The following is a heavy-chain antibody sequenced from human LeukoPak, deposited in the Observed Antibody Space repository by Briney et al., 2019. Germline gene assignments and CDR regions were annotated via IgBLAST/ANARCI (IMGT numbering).Heavy chain of an antibody. Sequence: SETLSLTCTVSGGSFSNYYWSWIRQPPGQGLEWIGYIYYSGSTNYNPSLKSRVTISVDTSKNQFSLKLSSVTAADTFVYYCARGPTRYYFDYWGQGTLVTVSS. CDR3: ARGPTRYYFDY. J-gene: IGHJ4*02. CDR2: IYYSGST. D-gene: IGHD2-2*01. V-gene: IGHV4-59*01. CDR1: GGSFSNYY.